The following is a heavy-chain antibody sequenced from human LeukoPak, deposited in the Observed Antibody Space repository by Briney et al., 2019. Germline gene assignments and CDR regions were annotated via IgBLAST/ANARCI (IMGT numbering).Heavy chain of an antibody. CDR3: ARACKRSYVLRFLRAYYMDV. V-gene: IGHV3-21*01. CDR2: ISSSSSYI. CDR1: GFTFSSYS. J-gene: IGHJ6*03. D-gene: IGHD3-3*01. Sequence: ASLRLSCAASGFTFSSYSMNCVRQAPAKELVWGSSISSSSSYIYYADSVKGRFTISRDNAKNSLYLQMNSLTAEDTAVYYCARACKRSYVLRFLRAYYMDVWGKGTTVTVSS.